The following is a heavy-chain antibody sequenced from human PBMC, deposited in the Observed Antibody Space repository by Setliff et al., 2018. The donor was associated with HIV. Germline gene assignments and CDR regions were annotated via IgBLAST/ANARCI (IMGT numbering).Heavy chain of an antibody. Sequence: PSETLSLTCTVSGDSITNDDYYWGWIRQPPGKGLEWIAIIHYNGRTYYDPSLKSRVTIFVDTSKTQFYLKLRSVTASDTAVYYCARYTSKVDWFDPWGQGTLVTVPS. V-gene: IGHV4-39*01. CDR2: IHYNGRT. CDR1: GDSITNDDYY. D-gene: IGHD2-2*02. CDR3: ARYTSKVDWFDP. J-gene: IGHJ5*02.